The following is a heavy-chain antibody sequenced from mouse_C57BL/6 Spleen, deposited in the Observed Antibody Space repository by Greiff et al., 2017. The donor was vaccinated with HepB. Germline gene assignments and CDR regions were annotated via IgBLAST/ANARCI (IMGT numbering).Heavy chain of an antibody. CDR1: GYTFTDYE. V-gene: IGHV1-15*01. D-gene: IGHD3-2*01. CDR2: IDPETGGT. CDR3: ARHDSSSYFDY. Sequence: VQLQQSGAELVRPGASVTLSCKASGYTFTDYEMHWVKQTPVHGLEWIGAIDPETGGTAYNQKFKGKAILTADKSSSTAYMQLSSLTSEDSAVYYCARHDSSSYFDYWGQGTTLTVSS. J-gene: IGHJ2*01.